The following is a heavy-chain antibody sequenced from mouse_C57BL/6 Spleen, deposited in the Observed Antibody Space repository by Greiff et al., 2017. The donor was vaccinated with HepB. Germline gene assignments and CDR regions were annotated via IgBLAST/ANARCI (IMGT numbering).Heavy chain of an antibody. CDR2: IYPSDSET. CDR3: SRSPIYDGTWFAY. CDR1: GYTFTSYW. D-gene: IGHD2-3*01. J-gene: IGHJ3*01. V-gene: IGHV1-61*01. Sequence: VRRQEGGAELVRPVWGVRVSCKASGYTFTSYWMDWVKQRPGQGLEWIGNIYPSDSETHYNQKFKDKATLTVDKSSSTAYMQLSSLTSEDSAVYYCSRSPIYDGTWFAYWGQGTLVTVSA.